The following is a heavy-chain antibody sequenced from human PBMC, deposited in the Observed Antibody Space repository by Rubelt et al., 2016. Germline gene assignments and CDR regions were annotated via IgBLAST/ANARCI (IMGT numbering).Heavy chain of an antibody. V-gene: IGHV1-3*01. CDR3: ARDEPYSSSWYDY. CDR1: GYTFTSYA. D-gene: IGHD6-13*01. CDR2: INAYNGNT. J-gene: IGHJ4*02. Sequence: QVQLVQSGAEVKKPGASVKVSCKASGYTFTSYAMHWVRQAPGQRLEWMGWINAYNGNTNYAQKLQGRVTMTTDTSTSTGYMELRSLRSDDTAVYYCARDEPYSSSWYDYWGQGTLVTVSS.